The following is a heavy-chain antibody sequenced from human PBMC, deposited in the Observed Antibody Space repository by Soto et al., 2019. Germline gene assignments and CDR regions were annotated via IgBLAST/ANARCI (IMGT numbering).Heavy chain of an antibody. V-gene: IGHV1-3*01. D-gene: IGHD6-6*01. CDR1: GYTFTSYA. Sequence: ASVKVSCKASGYTFTSYAMHWVRKAPGQRLEWMGWINAGNGNTKYSQKFQGRVTITRDTSASTAYMELSSLRSEDTAVYYCARDRIAARAFDIWGQGTMVTVSS. CDR3: ARDRIAARAFDI. J-gene: IGHJ3*02. CDR2: INAGNGNT.